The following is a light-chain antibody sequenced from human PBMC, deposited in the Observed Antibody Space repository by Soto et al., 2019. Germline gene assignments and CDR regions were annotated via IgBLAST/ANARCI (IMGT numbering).Light chain of an antibody. CDR1: QDIKND. Sequence: AIQMTQSPSSLSASVGDRVTITCRASQDIKNDVAWYQQKPGKAPNLLIYAASSLQSGVPSRFSGSGSGTDFTLTISSLQPEDFATYYCQHADSFPLITFGQGTRLEIK. V-gene: IGKV1-6*01. CDR3: QHADSFPLIT. J-gene: IGKJ5*01. CDR2: AAS.